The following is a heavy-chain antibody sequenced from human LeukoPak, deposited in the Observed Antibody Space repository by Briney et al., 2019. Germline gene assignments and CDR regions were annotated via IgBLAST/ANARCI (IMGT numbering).Heavy chain of an antibody. J-gene: IGHJ1*01. CDR3: ARGWDCDTTNCYLLQD. CDR2: INPDSGDT. D-gene: IGHD2-2*01. CDR1: GYSFTGYY. Sequence: ASVKVSCKASGYSFTGYYIHWVRQAPGQGLEWMGWINPDSGDTEYSQRFQGRITLTSDTSVTTAYMELSSLRSDDTAVYYCARGWDCDTTNCYLLQDWSQGTLVIVSS. V-gene: IGHV1-2*02.